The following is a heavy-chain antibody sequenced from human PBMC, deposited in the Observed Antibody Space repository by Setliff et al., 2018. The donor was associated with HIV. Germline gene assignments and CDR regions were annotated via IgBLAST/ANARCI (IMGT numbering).Heavy chain of an antibody. Sequence: SETLSLTCSVPGGPITSNTYFWDWIRQAPGKGLGWIGSIYHSGNTYYNPSLKSRVSISVDTSKRQFSLKLTSVTAGDSALYYCARRRGQQATGWYYFDFWGQGALVTVSS. V-gene: IGHV4-39*01. CDR3: ARRRGQQATGWYYFDF. J-gene: IGHJ4*02. CDR2: IYHSGNT. D-gene: IGHD6-19*01. CDR1: GGPITSNTYF.